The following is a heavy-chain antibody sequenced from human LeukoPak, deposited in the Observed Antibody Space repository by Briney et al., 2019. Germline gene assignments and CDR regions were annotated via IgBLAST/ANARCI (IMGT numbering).Heavy chain of an antibody. V-gene: IGHV3-15*01. CDR3: TTGYCTNGVCYSFDY. J-gene: IGHJ4*02. Sequence: GGSLRLSCAAPGFTFGNAWMSWVRQAPGKGLEWVGRIKSKTDGGTTDYAAPVKGRFTISRDDSKNTLYLQMNSLKTEDTAVYYCTTGYCTNGVCYSFDYWGQGTLVTVSS. D-gene: IGHD2-8*01. CDR1: GFTFGNAW. CDR2: IKSKTDGGTT.